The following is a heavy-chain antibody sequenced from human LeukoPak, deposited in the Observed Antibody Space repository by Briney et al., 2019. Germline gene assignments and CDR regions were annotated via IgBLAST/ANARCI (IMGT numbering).Heavy chain of an antibody. CDR2: IYYSGST. J-gene: IGHJ3*02. V-gene: IGHV4-59*01. Sequence: SETLSLTCTVSGGSISSYYWSWIRQPPGKGLEWVGYIYYSGSTNYNPSLKSRVTISVDTSKNQFSLKLSSGTAADTAVYYCARSREGGRGYPDAFDIWGQGTMVTVSS. D-gene: IGHD3-22*01. CDR1: GGSISSYY. CDR3: ARSREGGRGYPDAFDI.